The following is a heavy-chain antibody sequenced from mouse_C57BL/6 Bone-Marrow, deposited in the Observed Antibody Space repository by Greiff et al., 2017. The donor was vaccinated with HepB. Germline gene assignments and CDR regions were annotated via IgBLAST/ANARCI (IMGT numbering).Heavy chain of an antibody. CDR3: ARIRGSSYPWYFDD. CDR2: IDPNSGGT. CDR1: GYTFTSYW. V-gene: IGHV1-62-3*01. J-gene: IGHJ1*03. Sequence: QVQLQQPGAELVKPGASVKLSSKASGYTFTSYWMHWVKQRPGRGLEWIGRIDPNSGGTKYNQKFKDKATLTADKSSSTAYMQLSSLTSEDSAVYYGARIRGSSYPWYFDDWGTGTTVTVSS. D-gene: IGHD1-1*01.